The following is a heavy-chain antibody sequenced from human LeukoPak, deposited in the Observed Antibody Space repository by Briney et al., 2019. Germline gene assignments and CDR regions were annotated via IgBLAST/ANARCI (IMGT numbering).Heavy chain of an antibody. Sequence: PSETLSLTCTVSGGSISSSSYYWGWIRQPPGKGLEWIGEINHSGSTNYNPSLKSRVTISVDTSKNQFSLKLSSVTAADTAVYYCARGRAWYYGDYVNYFDYWGQGTLVTVSS. D-gene: IGHD4-17*01. CDR1: GGSISSSSYY. J-gene: IGHJ4*02. CDR2: INHSGST. V-gene: IGHV4-39*07. CDR3: ARGRAWYYGDYVNYFDY.